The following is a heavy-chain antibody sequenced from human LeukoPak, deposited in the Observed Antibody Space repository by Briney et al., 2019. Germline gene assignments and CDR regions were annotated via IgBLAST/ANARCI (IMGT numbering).Heavy chain of an antibody. CDR2: ISYDGSNK. CDR1: GFIFSSYA. J-gene: IGHJ4*02. D-gene: IGHD6-19*01. Sequence: GGSLRLSCAASGFIFSSYAMHWVRQAPGKGLEWVAVISYDGSNKYYADSVKGRFTISRDNSKNTLYLQMNSLRAEDTAVYYCARETIAVACFDYWGQGTLVTVSS. CDR3: ARETIAVACFDY. V-gene: IGHV3-30-3*01.